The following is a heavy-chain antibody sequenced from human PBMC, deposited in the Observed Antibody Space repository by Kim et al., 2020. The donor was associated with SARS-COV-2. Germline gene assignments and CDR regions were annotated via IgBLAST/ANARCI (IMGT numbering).Heavy chain of an antibody. D-gene: IGHD2-15*01. V-gene: IGHV4-34*01. CDR1: GGSFSGYY. Sequence: SETLSLTCAVYGGSFSGYYWSWIRQPPGKGLEWIGEINHSGSTNYNPSLKSRVTISVDTSKNQFSLKLSSVTAADTAVYYCARGGYCSGGSCYRYYGMDVWGQGTTVTVSS. CDR2: INHSGST. J-gene: IGHJ6*02. CDR3: ARGGYCSGGSCYRYYGMDV.